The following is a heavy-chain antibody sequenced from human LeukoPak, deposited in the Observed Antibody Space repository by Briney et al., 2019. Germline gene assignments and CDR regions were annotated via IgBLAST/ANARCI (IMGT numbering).Heavy chain of an antibody. CDR3: AKSDFIVVVPAAMYD. CDR2: ISGSGGST. V-gene: IGHV3-23*01. D-gene: IGHD2-2*01. Sequence: GGSLRLSCPASGFTFSSYAMSWVHQAPGKGLEWVSAISGSGGSTYFADSVKGRFTISRDYSKNTLYLQMNSLRAEDTAVYYCAKSDFIVVVPAAMYDWGQGTLVTVSS. CDR1: GFTFSSYA. J-gene: IGHJ4*02.